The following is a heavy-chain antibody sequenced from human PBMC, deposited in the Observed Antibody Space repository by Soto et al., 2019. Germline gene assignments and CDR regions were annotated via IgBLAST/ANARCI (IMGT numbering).Heavy chain of an antibody. CDR1: GFTFSSYS. Sequence: EVQLVESGGGLVKPGGSLRLSCAGSGFTFSSYSMNSVRQAPGMGLEGVSSISSGSGYIYYADSMKRRFTSSRDNPQESLYLQMHCLRVEDTARYYCAREIIASAVLESWGQVTLVTVSS. J-gene: IGHJ4*02. CDR2: ISSGSGYI. CDR3: AREIIASAVLES. D-gene: IGHD6-13*01. V-gene: IGHV3-21*01.